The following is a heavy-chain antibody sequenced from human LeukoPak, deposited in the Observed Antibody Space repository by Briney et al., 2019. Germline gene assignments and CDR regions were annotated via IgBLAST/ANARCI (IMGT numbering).Heavy chain of an antibody. CDR1: GCSISSYY. Sequence: SETLSLTCTVSGCSISSYYWSWIRQPPGKGLEWIGYIYYSGSTNYNPSLKSRVTISVDTSKNQFSLKLSSVTAADTAVYYCARWAVAGYYFDYWGQGTLVTVSS. J-gene: IGHJ4*02. D-gene: IGHD6-19*01. CDR3: ARWAVAGYYFDY. CDR2: IYYSGST. V-gene: IGHV4-59*01.